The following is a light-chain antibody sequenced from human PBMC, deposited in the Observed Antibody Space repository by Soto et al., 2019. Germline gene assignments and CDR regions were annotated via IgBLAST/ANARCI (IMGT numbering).Light chain of an antibody. CDR2: EVS. Sequence: QSVLTQPASVSGSPGQSITISCTGTSSDVGGYNYVSWYQQHPGQVPKLTIYEVSNRPSGVSNRFSGSKSGNTASLTISGLQAEDEADYYCSSYTTSDTWVFGGGTKVNVL. J-gene: IGLJ3*02. CDR1: SSDVGGYNY. V-gene: IGLV2-14*01. CDR3: SSYTTSDTWV.